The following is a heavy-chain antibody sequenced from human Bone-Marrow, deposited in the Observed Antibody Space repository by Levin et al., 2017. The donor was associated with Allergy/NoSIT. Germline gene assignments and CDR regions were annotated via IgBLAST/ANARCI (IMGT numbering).Heavy chain of an antibody. D-gene: IGHD3-3*01. Sequence: GGSLRLSCATSGFSFGTYAVSWVRQAPGTGLQWVSTVSAGGERTYYVDSVEGRFTISKDFSKSTVSLQMDGLRAEDTAIYFCAKDNGAIFGEYWGQGSLVTVSS. V-gene: IGHV3-23*01. CDR3: AKDNGAIFGEY. J-gene: IGHJ1*01. CDR1: GFSFGTYA. CDR2: VSAGGERT.